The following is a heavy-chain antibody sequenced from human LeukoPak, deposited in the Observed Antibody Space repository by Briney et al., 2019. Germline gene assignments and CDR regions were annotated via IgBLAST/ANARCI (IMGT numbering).Heavy chain of an antibody. CDR3: ARDTPITMVRGTDAFDI. Sequence: ASVKVSCKASGYTFTSYGISWVRQAPGQGLEWMGWISAYNGNTNYAQKLQGRVTMTTDTSTSTAYMELRSLRSDDTAVYYCARDTPITMVRGTDAFDIWGQGTMVTVSS. V-gene: IGHV1-18*01. J-gene: IGHJ3*02. D-gene: IGHD3-10*01. CDR1: GYTFTSYG. CDR2: ISAYNGNT.